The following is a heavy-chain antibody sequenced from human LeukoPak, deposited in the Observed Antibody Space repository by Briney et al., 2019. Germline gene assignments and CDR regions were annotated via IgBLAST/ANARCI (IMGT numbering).Heavy chain of an antibody. CDR3: ARDRGYFYDQLDY. CDR2: ISVSGGVR. D-gene: IGHD2/OR15-2a*01. V-gene: IGHV3-48*02. Sequence: GGSLRLSCVASGYPFSSYSMNWIRQAPGKGLEWVSYISVSGGVRSYADSVKGRFTISRDDARNSLYLQMNSLKDEDTAVYYCARDRGYFYDQLDYRGQGTLVTVS. J-gene: IGHJ4*02. CDR1: GYPFSSYS.